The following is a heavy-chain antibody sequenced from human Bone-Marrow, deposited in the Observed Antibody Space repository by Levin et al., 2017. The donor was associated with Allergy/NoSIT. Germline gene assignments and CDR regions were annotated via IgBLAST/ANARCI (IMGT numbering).Heavy chain of an antibody. Sequence: ASVKVSCKVSGYTLTELSMHWVRQAPGKGLEWMGGFDPEDGETIYAQKFQGRVTMTEDTSTDTAYMELSSLRSEDTAVYYCATAGLLDCSGGSCYQNFDYWGQGTLVTVSS. D-gene: IGHD2-15*01. CDR2: FDPEDGET. V-gene: IGHV1-24*01. J-gene: IGHJ4*02. CDR3: ATAGLLDCSGGSCYQNFDY. CDR1: GYTLTELS.